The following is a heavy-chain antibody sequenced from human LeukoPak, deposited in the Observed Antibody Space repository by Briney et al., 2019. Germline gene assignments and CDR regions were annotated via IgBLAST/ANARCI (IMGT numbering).Heavy chain of an antibody. Sequence: SETLSLTCTASGGSIRSYYWSWIRQPPGKGLEWIGFFSYSGSTNYNPSLRSRVTISVDTSKNQFSLKLNSVTAADTAVYYCARHLDSGYDYWNYWGQGILVTVSS. J-gene: IGHJ4*02. CDR2: FSYSGST. CDR1: GGSIRSYY. D-gene: IGHD5-12*01. CDR3: ARHLDSGYDYWNY. V-gene: IGHV4-59*08.